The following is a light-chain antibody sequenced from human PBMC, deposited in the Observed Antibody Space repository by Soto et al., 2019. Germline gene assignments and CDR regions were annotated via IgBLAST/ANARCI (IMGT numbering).Light chain of an antibody. CDR3: QQYNDWPPLT. CDR1: QGVASN. V-gene: IGKV3D-15*01. Sequence: EIVLTQSPGTLSLSPGERATLSCRASQGVASNYLAWYQKKPGQAPRPLIYGASNRATGIPARFSGSGSGTEFTLTISSLQSDDFAVYYCQQYNDWPPLTFGGGTKVDIK. J-gene: IGKJ4*01. CDR2: GAS.